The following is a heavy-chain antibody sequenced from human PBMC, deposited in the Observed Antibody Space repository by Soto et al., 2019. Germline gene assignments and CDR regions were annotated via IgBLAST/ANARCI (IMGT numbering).Heavy chain of an antibody. CDR1: GFIFSDYG. Sequence: GGSLRLSCAASGFIFSDYGMHWVRQAPGKGLEWMAVISYDGSNKYYADSVKGRFTISRDNSKDTLYLQMNSLRAEDTAVYYCAKGAGDGYNSHAYWGQRTLVTVSS. CDR3: AKGAGDGYNSHAY. CDR2: ISYDGSNK. J-gene: IGHJ4*02. D-gene: IGHD5-12*01. V-gene: IGHV3-30*18.